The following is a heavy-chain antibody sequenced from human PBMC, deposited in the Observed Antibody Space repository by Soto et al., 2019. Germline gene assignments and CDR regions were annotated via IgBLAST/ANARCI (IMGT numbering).Heavy chain of an antibody. V-gene: IGHV3-23*04. CDR3: AKPEVLANSHPIILERSPPPYYYYYYMVV. CDR2: GRGTSHNT. Sequence: EVQLVESGGGLGQPGGSLRLSCAASGFNFRSYAMSWMRQAPGKWLEGVSVGRGTSHNTYYVDCVKGRFTVSRNNSDDTLYLHMNTLNAEDTARYSCAKPEVLANSHPIILERSPPPYYYYYYMVVWGKGTAVTVSS. J-gene: IGHJ6*03. D-gene: IGHD3-3*01. CDR1: GFNFRSYA.